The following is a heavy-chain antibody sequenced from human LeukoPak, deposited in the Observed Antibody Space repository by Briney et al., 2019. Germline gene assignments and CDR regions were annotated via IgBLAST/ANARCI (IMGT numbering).Heavy chain of an antibody. Sequence: GESLKISCQASGYSFSSYYIGWVRQMPGKGLEWMGIIYAGDSDIRYSPSFEGQVTISADKSISTAYLQWSSLKASDTAMYYCARMGNLYSSSHHFDYWGQGTLVTVSS. CDR2: IYAGDSDI. V-gene: IGHV5-51*01. D-gene: IGHD6-6*01. CDR1: GYSFSSYY. CDR3: ARMGNLYSSSHHFDY. J-gene: IGHJ4*02.